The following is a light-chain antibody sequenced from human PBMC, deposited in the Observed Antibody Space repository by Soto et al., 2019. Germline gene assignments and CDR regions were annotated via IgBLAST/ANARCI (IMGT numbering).Light chain of an antibody. CDR2: DAS. J-gene: IGKJ4*01. CDR1: QSVSSY. CDR3: QQRSTWPLT. Sequence: EIVLTQSPATLSLSPGERATLSCRASQSVSSYLVWYQQKPGQAPSLLMYDASNRATGIPARFSGSGSGTDFTLTISSLEPADFAVYYCQQRSTWPLTFGGGTKVEIK. V-gene: IGKV3-11*01.